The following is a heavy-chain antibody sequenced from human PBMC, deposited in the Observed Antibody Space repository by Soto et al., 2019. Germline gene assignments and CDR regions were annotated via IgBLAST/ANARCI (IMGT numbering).Heavy chain of an antibody. J-gene: IGHJ5*02. Sequence: QVQLQQWGAGRLKPSETLSLTCAVYGESLSASYWSWIRQPPGKGLEWIGDINHKGNADYNPALKSRLSISVDKSTNQFSLNLISVTAADTAVYYCARRSRITMIVVPYTWFDPWGQGTLVTVSS. CDR3: ARRSRITMIVVPYTWFDP. V-gene: IGHV4-34*01. D-gene: IGHD3-22*01. CDR2: INHKGNA. CDR1: GESLSASY.